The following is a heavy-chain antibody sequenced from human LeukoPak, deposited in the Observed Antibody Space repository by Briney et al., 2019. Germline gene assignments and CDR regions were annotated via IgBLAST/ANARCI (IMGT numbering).Heavy chain of an antibody. CDR3: AKFLPRTTVTTRMYYFDY. V-gene: IGHV3-23*01. CDR2: ISGSGGST. CDR1: GFTVSSNY. Sequence: GGSLRLSCAASGFTVSSNYMSWVRQAPGKGLEWVSAISGSGGSTYYADSVKGRFTISRDNSKNTLYLQMNSLRAEDTAVYYCAKFLPRTTVTTRMYYFDYWGQGTLVTVSS. D-gene: IGHD4-17*01. J-gene: IGHJ4*02.